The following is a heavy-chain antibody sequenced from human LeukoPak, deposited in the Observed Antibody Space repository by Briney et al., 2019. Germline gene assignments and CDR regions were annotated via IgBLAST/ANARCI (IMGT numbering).Heavy chain of an antibody. V-gene: IGHV4-59*01. Sequence: NPSETLSLTCTVSGGSMSSYYWSWIRQPPGKGLEWIGYIYHSGSTNYNPSLKSRVTISVDTSKNQFTLKLSSVTAADTAVYYCARGRYGWLPFDYWGQGTLVTVSS. CDR3: ARGRYGWLPFDY. CDR1: GGSMSSYY. J-gene: IGHJ4*02. D-gene: IGHD3-16*01. CDR2: IYHSGST.